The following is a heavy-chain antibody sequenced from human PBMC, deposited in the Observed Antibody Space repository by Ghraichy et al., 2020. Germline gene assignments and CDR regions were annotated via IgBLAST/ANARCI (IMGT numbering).Heavy chain of an antibody. V-gene: IGHV3-15*01. CDR1: GFTFSNAW. Sequence: GGSLRLSCAASGFTFSNAWMSWVRQAPGKGLEWVGRIKSKADGGTTDYAAPVKGRFTISRDDSKNTLSLQMNSLKTEDTAVYYCSRGAKRHAMDVWGQGTTVTVSS. J-gene: IGHJ6*02. CDR3: SRGAKRHAMDV. CDR2: IKSKADGGTT.